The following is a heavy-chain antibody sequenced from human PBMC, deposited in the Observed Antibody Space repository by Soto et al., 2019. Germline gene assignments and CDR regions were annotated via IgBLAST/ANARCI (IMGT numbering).Heavy chain of an antibody. CDR3: ARLSGSYNDRYFDY. D-gene: IGHD1-26*01. V-gene: IGHV4-39*01. Sequence: QLQLQESGPGLVKPSETLSLTCTVSGGSTSSSSYQWVWIRQPPGKGLEWIGNVYYNGNTYYNPSRKRRLTISVDTSNNQFSLKVKSVTAADTAVYYCARLSGSYNDRYFDYWGQGTLVTVSS. CDR1: GGSTSSSSYQ. CDR2: VYYNGNT. J-gene: IGHJ4*02.